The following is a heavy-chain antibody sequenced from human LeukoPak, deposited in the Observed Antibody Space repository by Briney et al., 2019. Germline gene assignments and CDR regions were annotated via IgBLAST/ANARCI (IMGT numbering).Heavy chain of an antibody. Sequence: GGSLRLSCTASGFTFADFTVSWFRQSPGQGLEWVGFIRSNVYGGTTEHAASVEARFTISRDDSNSIAYLQMNSLETEDTAVYYCAKFSGGSYSVRYFDYWGQGTLVTVSS. CDR2: IRSNVYGGTT. V-gene: IGHV3-49*03. CDR1: GFTFADFT. D-gene: IGHD2-15*01. CDR3: AKFSGGSYSVRYFDY. J-gene: IGHJ4*02.